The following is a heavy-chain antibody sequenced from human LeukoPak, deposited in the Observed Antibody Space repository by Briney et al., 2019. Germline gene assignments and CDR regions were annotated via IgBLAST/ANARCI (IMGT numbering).Heavy chain of an antibody. CDR3: TNGGYRYFGN. CDR2: IKQDGSEK. J-gene: IGHJ4*02. CDR1: GFIFSNHW. V-gene: IGHV3-7*02. Sequence: GGSLRLSCAASGFIFSNHWMNWVRQAPGKGLEWVANIKQDGSEKYYVASVKGRFSISRDNSRNSLYLQMNSLRAEDTAVYYCTNGGYRYFGNWGQGTLVTVSS. D-gene: IGHD5-18*01.